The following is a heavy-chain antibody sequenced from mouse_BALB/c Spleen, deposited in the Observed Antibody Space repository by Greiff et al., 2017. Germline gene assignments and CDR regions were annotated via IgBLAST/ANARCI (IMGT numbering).Heavy chain of an antibody. CDR1: GFTFSDYY. J-gene: IGHJ4*01. D-gene: IGHD1-1*01. Sequence: EVKLVESGGGLVKPGGSLKLSCAASGFTFSDYYMYWVRQTPEKRLEWVATISDGGSYTYYPDSVKGRFTISRDNAKNNLYLQMSSLKSEDTAMYYCARDRGSSPYAMGAWGQGKSVPASS. CDR3: ARDRGSSPYAMGA. V-gene: IGHV5-4*02. CDR2: ISDGGSYT.